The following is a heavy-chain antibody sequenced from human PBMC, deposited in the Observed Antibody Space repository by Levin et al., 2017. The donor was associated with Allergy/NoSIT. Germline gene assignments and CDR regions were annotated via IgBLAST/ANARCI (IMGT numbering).Heavy chain of an antibody. Sequence: GESLKISCPASGFTFGDYAMSWFRQAPGKGLEWVGFIRSKAYGGTTEYAASVKGRFTISRDDSKSIAYLQMNSLKTEDTAVYYCTRSHLGLLNTYWGQGTLVTVSS. CDR1: GFTFGDYA. CDR2: IRSKAYGGTT. D-gene: IGHD1-7*01. J-gene: IGHJ4*02. CDR3: TRSHLGLLNTY. V-gene: IGHV3-49*03.